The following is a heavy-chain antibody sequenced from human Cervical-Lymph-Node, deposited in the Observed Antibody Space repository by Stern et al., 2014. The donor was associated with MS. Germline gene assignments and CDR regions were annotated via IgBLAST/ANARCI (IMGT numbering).Heavy chain of an antibody. CDR1: GGSISSYY. CDR3: ARGHRDGYNQNWFDP. CDR2: IYYSGST. V-gene: IGHV4-59*01. D-gene: IGHD5-24*01. J-gene: IGHJ5*02. Sequence: MQLVESGPGLVKPSETLSLTCTVSGGSISSYYWSWIRQPPGKGLEWIGYIYYSGSTNYNPSLKSRVTISVDTSKNQFSLKLSSVTAADTAVYYCARGHRDGYNQNWFDPWGQGTLVTVSS.